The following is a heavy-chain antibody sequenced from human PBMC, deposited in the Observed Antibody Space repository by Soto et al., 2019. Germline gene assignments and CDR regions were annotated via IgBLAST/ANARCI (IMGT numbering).Heavy chain of an antibody. Sequence: LRLSCAASGFIFTSYGMHWVRQAPGKGLEWVAVVSFDGSNKYYADSVKGRFTISRDNSKNTLYLQMNSLRPEDTAVYYCAKAAGPSAGYYVLQHWGQGTLVTVSS. CDR2: VSFDGSNK. D-gene: IGHD3-22*01. V-gene: IGHV3-30*18. CDR3: AKAAGPSAGYYVLQH. CDR1: GFIFTSYG. J-gene: IGHJ1*01.